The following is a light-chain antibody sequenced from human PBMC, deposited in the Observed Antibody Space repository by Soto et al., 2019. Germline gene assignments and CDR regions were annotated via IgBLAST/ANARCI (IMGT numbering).Light chain of an antibody. CDR3: QQLNSYPRT. CDR1: QGISSY. J-gene: IGKJ1*01. Sequence: DIQLTQSPSFLSASVGDRVTITCRASQGISSYLAWYQQKPGKAPNLLIYAASTLQSGVPSRFSGSGSGTEFTLTISSLQPEDFTTYYCQQLNSYPRTFGQGTTLEIK. CDR2: AAS. V-gene: IGKV1-9*01.